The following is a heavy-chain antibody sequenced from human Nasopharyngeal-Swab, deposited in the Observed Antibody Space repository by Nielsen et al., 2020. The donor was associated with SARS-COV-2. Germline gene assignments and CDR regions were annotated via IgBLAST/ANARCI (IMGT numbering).Heavy chain of an antibody. Sequence: GGSLRLSCAASGFTFDDYAMHWVRQAPGKGLEWVSGISWNSGGIGYADSVKGRFTISRDNAKNSLYLQMNSLRAEDTALYYCATHDSGSYWDYWGQGTLVTVSS. J-gene: IGHJ4*02. CDR2: ISWNSGGI. D-gene: IGHD1-26*01. V-gene: IGHV3-9*01. CDR1: GFTFDDYA. CDR3: ATHDSGSYWDY.